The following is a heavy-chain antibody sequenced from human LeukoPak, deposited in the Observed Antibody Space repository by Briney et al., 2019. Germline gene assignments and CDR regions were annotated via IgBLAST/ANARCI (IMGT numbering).Heavy chain of an antibody. J-gene: IGHJ3*02. CDR1: GYSISSGYY. V-gene: IGHV4-38-2*02. CDR2: IYHSGST. Sequence: SETPSLTCTVSGYSISSGYYWGWIRQPPGKGLEWIGSIYHSGSTYYNPSLKIRVTISVDTSKNQFSLKLSSVTAADTAVYYCARHGLYSSGWYQFGSSSDAFDIWGQGTMVTVSS. D-gene: IGHD6-19*01. CDR3: ARHGLYSSGWYQFGSSSDAFDI.